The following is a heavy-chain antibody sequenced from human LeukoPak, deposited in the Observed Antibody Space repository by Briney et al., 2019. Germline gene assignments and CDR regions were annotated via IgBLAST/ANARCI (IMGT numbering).Heavy chain of an antibody. CDR2: VYYSGST. Sequence: PSETLSLTCTVSGYSISSGYYWGWIRQPPGKGLEWIGYVYYSGSTNYNPSLKSRVTISVDTSKNQFSLKLSSVTAADTAVYYCARDPDYWGQGTLVTVSS. CDR3: ARDPDY. CDR1: GYSISSGYY. V-gene: IGHV4-38-2*02. J-gene: IGHJ4*02.